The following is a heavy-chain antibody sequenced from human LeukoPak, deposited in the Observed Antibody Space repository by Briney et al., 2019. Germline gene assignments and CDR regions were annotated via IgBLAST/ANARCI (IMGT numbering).Heavy chain of an antibody. Sequence: SETLSLTCAVYGGSFSGYYWSWIRQPPGKGPEWIGEINHSGSTNYNPSLKSRVTISLDTSKNQFSLKLRSVTAADTAVYYCARGSFWSGYYTGMFVAYFDYWGQGTLVTVSS. V-gene: IGHV4-34*01. CDR2: INHSGST. J-gene: IGHJ4*02. CDR3: ARGSFWSGYYTGMFVAYFDY. D-gene: IGHD3-3*01. CDR1: GGSFSGYY.